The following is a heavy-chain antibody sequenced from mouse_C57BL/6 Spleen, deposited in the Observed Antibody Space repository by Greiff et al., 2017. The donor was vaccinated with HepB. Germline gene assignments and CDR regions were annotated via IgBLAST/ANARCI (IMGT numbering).Heavy chain of an antibody. V-gene: IGHV5-4*03. CDR3: ARRGYDGAWFAY. CDR2: ISDGGSYT. D-gene: IGHD2-2*01. Sequence: EVKLVESGGGLVKPGGSLKLSCAASGFTFSSYAMSWVRQTPEKRLEWVATISDGGSYTYYPDNVKGRFTISRDNAKNNLYLQMSHLKSEDTAMYYCARRGYDGAWFAYWGQGTLVTVSA. CDR1: GFTFSSYA. J-gene: IGHJ3*01.